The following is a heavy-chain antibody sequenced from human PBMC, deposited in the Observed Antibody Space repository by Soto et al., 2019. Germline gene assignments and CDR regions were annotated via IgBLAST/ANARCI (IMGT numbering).Heavy chain of an antibody. J-gene: IGHJ5*02. V-gene: IGHV4-30-2*01. Sequence: PSVTMSLTRGVSDESISRCLPSWAWIRQPPGKALEWIGHTYHSGSTYYNPSLKSRVTISVDRSKNQFSLKLSSVTAADTAVYYCARVPSPWGQGTLVTVSS. CDR2: TYHSGST. CDR1: DESISRCLPS. CDR3: ARVPSP.